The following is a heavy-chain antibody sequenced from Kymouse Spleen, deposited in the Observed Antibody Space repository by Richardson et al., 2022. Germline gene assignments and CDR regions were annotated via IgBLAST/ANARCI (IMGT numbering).Heavy chain of an antibody. Sequence: QLQLQESGPGLVKPSETLSLTCTVSGGSISSSSYYWGWIRQPPGKGLEWIGSIYYSGSTYYNPSLKSRVTISVDTSKNQFSLKLSSVTAADTAVYYCARQGWEPRGYYGMDVWGQGTTVTVSS. J-gene: IGHJ6*02. CDR2: IYYSGST. V-gene: IGHV4-39*01. CDR3: ARQGWEPRGYYGMDV. D-gene: IGHD1-26*01. CDR1: GGSISSSSYY.